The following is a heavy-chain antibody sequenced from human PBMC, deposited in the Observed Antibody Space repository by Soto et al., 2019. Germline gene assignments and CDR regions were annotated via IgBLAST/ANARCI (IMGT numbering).Heavy chain of an antibody. CDR2: ISSSAVYV. D-gene: IGHD3-22*01. CDR1: GFNFLTYS. CDR3: VRDGLDYYDTERLYFDN. V-gene: IGHV3-21*01. J-gene: IGHJ4*02. Sequence: SLRLSCAASGFNFLTYSLSWVRQAPGKGLEWVASISSSAVYVDYADSMKGRFTISRDNAKNLLHLQMTSLRAEDTATYHCVRDGLDYYDTERLYFDNWGQGTLVTVSS.